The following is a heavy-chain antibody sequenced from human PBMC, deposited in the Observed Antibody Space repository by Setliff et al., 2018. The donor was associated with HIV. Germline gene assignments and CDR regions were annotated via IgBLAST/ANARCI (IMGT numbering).Heavy chain of an antibody. CDR1: GYTFISYA. CDR3: ARGVIRGVISQGGLDY. V-gene: IGHV1-3*01. Sequence: ASVKVSCKASGYTFISYAMHWVRQAPGQRPEWMGWINAANGKTRYPQRFEARVTITMDTGASTAYMELNSLRSEDSAVYYCARGVIRGVISQGGLDYWGPGTLVTVSS. J-gene: IGHJ4*02. D-gene: IGHD3-10*01. CDR2: INAANGKT.